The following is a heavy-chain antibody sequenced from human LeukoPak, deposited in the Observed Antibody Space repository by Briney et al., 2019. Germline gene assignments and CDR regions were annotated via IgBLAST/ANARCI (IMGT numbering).Heavy chain of an antibody. CDR1: GGTFSSYA. J-gene: IGHJ4*02. CDR2: FDPEDGET. V-gene: IGHV1-24*01. CDR3: ATDQGLGYCSSTSCLGLIY. Sequence: ASVKVSCKASGGTFSSYAISWVRQAPGQGLEWMGGFDPEDGETIYAQKFQGRVTMTEDTSTDTAYMELSSLRSEDTAVYYCATDQGLGYCSSTSCLGLIYWGQGTLVTVSS. D-gene: IGHD2-2*01.